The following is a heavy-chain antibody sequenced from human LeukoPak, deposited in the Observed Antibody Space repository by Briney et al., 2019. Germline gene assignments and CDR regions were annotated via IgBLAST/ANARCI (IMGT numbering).Heavy chain of an antibody. V-gene: IGHV1-69*13. J-gene: IGHJ4*02. CDR2: IIPIFGTA. D-gene: IGHD3-10*01. CDR1: GGTFSSYA. Sequence: GASVKVSCKASGGTFSSYAISWVRQAPGQGLEWMGGIIPIFGTANYAQKFQGRVTITADESTSTAYMELSSLRSEDTAVYYCARRPITYYYGSGSYYRGAFDYWGQGTLVTVSS. CDR3: ARRPITYYYGSGSYYRGAFDY.